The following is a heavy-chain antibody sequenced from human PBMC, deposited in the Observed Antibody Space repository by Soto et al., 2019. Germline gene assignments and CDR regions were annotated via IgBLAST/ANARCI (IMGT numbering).Heavy chain of an antibody. CDR2: INHSGST. D-gene: IGHD5-18*01. CDR1: GGSFSGYY. J-gene: IGHJ4*02. CDR3: ARARGYSYGYSY. V-gene: IGHV4-34*01. Sequence: SETLSLTCAVYGGSFSGYYWSWIRQPPGKGLEWIGEINHSGSTNYNPSLKSRVTISVDTSKNQFSLKLSSVTAADTAVYYCARARGYSYGYSYWGQGTLVPVSP.